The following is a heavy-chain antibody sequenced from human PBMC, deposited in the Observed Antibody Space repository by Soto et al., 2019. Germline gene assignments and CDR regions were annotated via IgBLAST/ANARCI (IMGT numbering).Heavy chain of an antibody. CDR3: ATMATFGSLNWFDP. D-gene: IGHD3-10*01. V-gene: IGHV1-8*01. CDR1: GYSFSINV. Sequence: ASVNVSCKAAGYSFSINVVSWGRQATGQGLEWMGWMNPGSGDTGYAQKFQGRVTMTRDISIATAYMELSSLRSDDTAIYYCATMATFGSLNWFDPWGQGTLVTVSS. CDR2: MNPGSGDT. J-gene: IGHJ5*02.